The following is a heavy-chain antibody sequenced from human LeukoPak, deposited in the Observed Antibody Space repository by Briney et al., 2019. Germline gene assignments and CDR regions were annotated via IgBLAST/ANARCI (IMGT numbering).Heavy chain of an antibody. J-gene: IGHJ4*02. Sequence: GGSLRLSCVASGFPFSSYWMTWVRQAPGKGLEWVSPISSSSSYIYYADSVKGRFTISRDNAKNSLYLQMNSLRAEDTAVYYCARDPDYYDSPTDYWGQGTLVTVSS. CDR3: ARDPDYYDSPTDY. CDR2: ISSSSSYI. V-gene: IGHV3-21*01. D-gene: IGHD3-22*01. CDR1: GFPFSSYW.